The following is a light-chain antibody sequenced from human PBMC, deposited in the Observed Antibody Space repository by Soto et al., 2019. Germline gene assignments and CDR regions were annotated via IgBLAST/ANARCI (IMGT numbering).Light chain of an antibody. CDR2: RND. J-gene: IGLJ3*02. CDR3: AVWDDELSGLV. V-gene: IGLV1-47*01. CDR1: SSNIGSNL. Sequence: QSVLTQPPSTSGTPGQRVTISCSGISSNIGSNLVFWFQQLPGTAPKLLIYRNDQRPSGVPDRFSGSKSGASASLAISVLRSEDEADYHCAVWDDELSGLVFGGGTPLTVL.